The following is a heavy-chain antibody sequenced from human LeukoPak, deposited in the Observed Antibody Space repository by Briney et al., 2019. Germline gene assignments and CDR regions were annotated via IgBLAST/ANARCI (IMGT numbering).Heavy chain of an antibody. D-gene: IGHD3-3*01. Sequence: GASVKVSCKASGYTFTSYDINWVRQATGQGLEWMGWMNPNSGNTGYAQEFQGRVTMTRDTSISTAYMELSSLRSEDTAVYYCARVRITIFGVVTALDYWGQGTLVTVSS. CDR2: MNPNSGNT. CDR1: GYTFTSYD. V-gene: IGHV1-8*01. CDR3: ARVRITIFGVVTALDY. J-gene: IGHJ4*02.